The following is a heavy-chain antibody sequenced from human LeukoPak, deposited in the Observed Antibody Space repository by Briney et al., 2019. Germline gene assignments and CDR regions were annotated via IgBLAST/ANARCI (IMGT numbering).Heavy chain of an antibody. J-gene: IGHJ4*02. Sequence: GASVKVSCKASGYTFTSYYMHWVRQAPGQGLEWMGIINPSGGSTSYAQKFQGRVTMTRDTSTSTVYMELSSLRSEDTAVYYCARAGRITMVRGVIIRPPHFDYWGQGTLVTVSS. CDR3: ARAGRITMVRGVIIRPPHFDY. V-gene: IGHV1-46*01. CDR1: GYTFTSYY. D-gene: IGHD3-10*01. CDR2: INPSGGST.